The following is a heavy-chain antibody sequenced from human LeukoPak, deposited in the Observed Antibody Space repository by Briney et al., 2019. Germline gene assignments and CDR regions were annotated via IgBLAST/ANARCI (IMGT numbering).Heavy chain of an antibody. CDR2: IYHSGST. J-gene: IGHJ5*02. CDR3: AREKFIAILTGYKYNWFDP. D-gene: IGHD3-9*01. CDR1: GYSISSGYY. Sequence: SETLSLTCTVSGYSISSGYYWGWIRQPPGKGLEWIGSIYHSGSTYYNPSLKSRVTISVDTSKNQFSLKLSSVTAADTAVYYCAREKFIAILTGYKYNWFDPWGQGTLVTVSS. V-gene: IGHV4-38-2*02.